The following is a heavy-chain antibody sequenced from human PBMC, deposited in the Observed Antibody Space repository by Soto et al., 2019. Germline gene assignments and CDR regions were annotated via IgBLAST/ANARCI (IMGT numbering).Heavy chain of an antibody. CDR3: AKWGLSGLGMDA. CDR1: GFTFSNYG. Sequence: QVQLVESGGGVVQPGRSLRLSCAASGFTFSNYGMHWVRQPPGKGLEWVAVTSYDGSTKYYGDSVKGRFTISKDNSKNTVYLQMNSLRAEDTAIYYCAKWGLSGLGMDAWGHGTTVTVSS. D-gene: IGHD2-21*02. CDR2: TSYDGSTK. J-gene: IGHJ6*02. V-gene: IGHV3-30*18.